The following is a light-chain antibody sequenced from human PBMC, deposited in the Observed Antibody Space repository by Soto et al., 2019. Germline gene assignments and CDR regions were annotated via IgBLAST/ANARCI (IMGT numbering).Light chain of an antibody. V-gene: IGKV1-39*01. J-gene: IGKJ1*01. Sequence: DIPMTQSPSSLSASVGDRVTITCRASQSISNYLNWYQQKPGKAPKLLIYAASSLQSGVPSRFSGSGSGTDFTLTISSLQPEDFANYYCQQSYSSPPTFGRGTKVEIK. CDR1: QSISNY. CDR2: AAS. CDR3: QQSYSSPPT.